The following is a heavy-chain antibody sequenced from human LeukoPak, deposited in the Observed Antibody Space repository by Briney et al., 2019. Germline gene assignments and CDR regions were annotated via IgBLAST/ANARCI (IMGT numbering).Heavy chain of an antibody. Sequence: ASVKVSCKASGYTFTSYGISWVRQAPGQGLEWMGWISAYNGNTNYAQKFQGRVTITADESTSTAYMELSSLRSEDTAVYYCAGSYGDYSEYWGQGTLVTVSS. CDR2: ISAYNGNT. V-gene: IGHV1-18*01. CDR1: GYTFTSYG. CDR3: AGSYGDYSEY. D-gene: IGHD1-26*01. J-gene: IGHJ4*02.